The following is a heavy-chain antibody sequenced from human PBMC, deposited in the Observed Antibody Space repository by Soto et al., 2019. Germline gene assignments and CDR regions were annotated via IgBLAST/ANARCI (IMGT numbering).Heavy chain of an antibody. D-gene: IGHD1-1*01. CDR2: ISAYNDNI. J-gene: IGHJ6*02. Sequence: QIQLVQSGPEVKKPAASVKVSCKASGYTFTSYGISWVRQAPGQGFEWMGWISAYNDNIHYAQKFQGRVTLTTDTSTNTAYMELRSLRSDDTAFYYCARDRSTRDTGPTGMDIWGQGTSVTVSS. V-gene: IGHV1-18*01. CDR3: ARDRSTRDTGPTGMDI. CDR1: GYTFTSYG.